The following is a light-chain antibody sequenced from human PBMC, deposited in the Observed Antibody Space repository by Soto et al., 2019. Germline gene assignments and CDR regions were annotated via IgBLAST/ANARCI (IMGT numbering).Light chain of an antibody. V-gene: IGKV3-11*02. CDR3: QQYGASPFT. Sequence: EILLAQSPATLSLSPGERATLSCKASQDVSIFLAWYQQKPGQAPRLLIHDASNRATGVPARFSGSGSGRDFTLTITSLEPEDFAVYYCQQYGASPFTFGPGTRVEI. CDR1: QDVSIF. J-gene: IGKJ3*01. CDR2: DAS.